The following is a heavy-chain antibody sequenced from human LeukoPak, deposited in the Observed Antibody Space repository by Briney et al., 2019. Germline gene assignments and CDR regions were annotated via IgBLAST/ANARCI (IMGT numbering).Heavy chain of an antibody. CDR1: GGSINSSSHH. Sequence: SETLSLTCTVSGGSINSSSHHWDWIRQPPGQGLEWIGSIFYSGSMYYSPSLKSRVTISVDTSKNQFSLKLSSVTAADTAVYYCARASAAAYYYDSSADAFDIWGQGTMVTVSS. V-gene: IGHV4-39*07. CDR2: IFYSGSM. D-gene: IGHD3-22*01. J-gene: IGHJ3*02. CDR3: ARASAAAYYYDSSADAFDI.